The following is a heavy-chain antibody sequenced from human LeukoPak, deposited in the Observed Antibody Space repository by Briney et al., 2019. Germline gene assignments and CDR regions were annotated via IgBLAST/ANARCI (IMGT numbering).Heavy chain of an antibody. Sequence: GGSLRLSCAASGFTFSPYDMHWVRQAAGKGLEWVSGIGIAGDIYYAGSVKGRFTISRENAENSLYLQMNSLRAGDTAVYYCARGRGITPYYMDVWGKGTTVTISS. J-gene: IGHJ6*04. CDR2: IGIAGDI. CDR1: GFTFSPYD. V-gene: IGHV3-13*01. CDR3: ARGRGITPYYMDV. D-gene: IGHD3-10*01.